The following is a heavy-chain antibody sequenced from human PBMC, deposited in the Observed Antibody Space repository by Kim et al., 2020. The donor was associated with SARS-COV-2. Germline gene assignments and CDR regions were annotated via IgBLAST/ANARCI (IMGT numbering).Heavy chain of an antibody. CDR3: ARDEQQLVLGVYYYYGMDV. J-gene: IGHJ6*02. CDR2: IYYTGST. CDR1: GGTVSSRSYY. V-gene: IGHV4-61*01. D-gene: IGHD6-13*01. Sequence: SETLSLTCTVSGGTVSSRSYYWSWIRQPPGKGLEWIGYIYYTGSTNYHPSLRSRVAISVDTSKNQFSLRLSSVTAADTAVYYCARDEQQLVLGVYYYYGMDVWGQGTTVTVSS.